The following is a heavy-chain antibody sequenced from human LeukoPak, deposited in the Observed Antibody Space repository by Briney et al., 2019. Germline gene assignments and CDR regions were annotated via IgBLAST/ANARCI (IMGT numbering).Heavy chain of an antibody. CDR1: GFTFSSYA. Sequence: GGSLRLSCAASGFTFSSYAMHWVRQAPGKGLEWVAVISYDGSNKYYADSVKGRFTISRDNSKNTLYLQMHSLRAEDTAVYYCAREEGRSYYYYYGMDVWGQGTTVTVSS. CDR2: ISYDGSNK. V-gene: IGHV3-30-3*01. CDR3: AREEGRSYYYYYGMDV. J-gene: IGHJ6*02.